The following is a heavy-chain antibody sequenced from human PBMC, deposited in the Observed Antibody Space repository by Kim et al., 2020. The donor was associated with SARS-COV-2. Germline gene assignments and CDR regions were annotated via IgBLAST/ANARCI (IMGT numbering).Heavy chain of an antibody. Sequence: NNYAETVKSRISISPDTSKNQFSLQLNSVTPEDTAVYYCARITGGRPDYWGQGTLVTVSS. J-gene: IGHJ4*02. V-gene: IGHV6-1*01. CDR2: N. CDR3: ARITGGRPDY. D-gene: IGHD2-8*02.